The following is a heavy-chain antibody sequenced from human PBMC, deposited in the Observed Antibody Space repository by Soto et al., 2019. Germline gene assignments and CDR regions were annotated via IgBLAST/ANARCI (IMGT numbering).Heavy chain of an antibody. CDR1: GFTFSSYA. V-gene: IGHV3-23*01. CDR2: ISGSGGST. J-gene: IGHJ5*02. D-gene: IGHD3-9*01. CDR3: AKEKASRVWLLTPPLWFDP. Sequence: GGSLRLSCAASGFTFSSYAMSWVRQAPGKGLEWVSAISGSGGSTYYADSVKGRFTISRDNSKNTLYLQMNSLRAEDTAVYYCAKEKASRVWLLTPPLWFDPWGQGTLVTVSS.